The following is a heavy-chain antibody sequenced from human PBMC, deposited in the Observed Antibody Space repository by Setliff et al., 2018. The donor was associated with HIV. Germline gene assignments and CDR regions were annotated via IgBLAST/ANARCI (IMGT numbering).Heavy chain of an antibody. J-gene: IGHJ6*02. Sequence: GGSLRLSCAASGFTFSDYYMSWIRQAPGKGLEWVSIITSGGSTYYADSVKGRFTISTDNSKNTLYLQMNSLRAEDTAVYYCAKPLTQWGVSPYHYAVDVWGQGTTVTVSS. CDR2: ITSGGST. D-gene: IGHD1-26*01. V-gene: IGHV3-53*01. CDR3: AKPLTQWGVSPYHYAVDV. CDR1: GFTFSDYY.